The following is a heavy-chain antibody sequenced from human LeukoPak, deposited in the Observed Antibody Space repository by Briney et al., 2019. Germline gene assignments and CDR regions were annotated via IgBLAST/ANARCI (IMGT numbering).Heavy chain of an antibody. Sequence: ASVKVSCKASGYTFTSYDINWVRQATGQGLEWMGWMNPNSGNTGYAQKFQGRVTMTRNTSISTAYMELSSLRYEDTAVYYCARGVGYCSGGSCYYTTVYNWFDPWGQGTLVTVSS. CDR3: ARGVGYCSGGSCYYTTVYNWFDP. D-gene: IGHD2-15*01. V-gene: IGHV1-8*01. J-gene: IGHJ5*02. CDR2: MNPNSGNT. CDR1: GYTFTSYD.